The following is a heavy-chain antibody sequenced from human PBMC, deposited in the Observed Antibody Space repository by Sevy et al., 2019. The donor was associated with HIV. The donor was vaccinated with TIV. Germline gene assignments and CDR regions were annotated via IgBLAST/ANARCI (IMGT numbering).Heavy chain of an antibody. CDR1: GFTFSSYA. CDR2: ISYDGSNK. V-gene: IGHV3-30-3*01. D-gene: IGHD3-22*01. J-gene: IGHJ3*02. CDR3: ARSSSSGYYSSSVDAFDI. Sequence: GGSLRLSCAASGFTFSSYAMHWVRQAPGKGLEWVAVISYDGSNKYYAHSVKGRFTISRDNSKNTLYLQMNSLRAEDTAVYYCARSSSSGYYSSSVDAFDIWGQGTMVTVSS.